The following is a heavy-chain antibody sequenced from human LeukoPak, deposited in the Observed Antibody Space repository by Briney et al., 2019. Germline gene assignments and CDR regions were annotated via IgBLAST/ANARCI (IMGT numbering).Heavy chain of an antibody. CDR2: IYYSGST. CDR3: ARAGSSWYTIDY. J-gene: IGHJ4*02. Sequence: SSETLSLTCTVSGGSISSGGYYWSWIRQHPGKGLEWIGYIYYSGSTYHNPSLKSRVTISVDTSKNQFSLKLSSVTAADTAVHYCARAGSSWYTIDYWGQGTLVTVSS. CDR1: GGSISSGGYY. V-gene: IGHV4-31*03. D-gene: IGHD6-13*01.